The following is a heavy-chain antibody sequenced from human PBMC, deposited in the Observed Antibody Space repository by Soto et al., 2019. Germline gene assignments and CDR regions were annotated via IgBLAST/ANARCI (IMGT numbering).Heavy chain of an antibody. CDR1: GYSFAGYW. CDR2: IDPSDSQT. CDR3: ARPIYESDTGPNFQYYFDS. V-gene: IGHV5-10-1*01. D-gene: IGHD5-18*01. Sequence: PGESLKISCKGSGYSFAGYWITWVRQKPGKGLEWMGRIDPSDSQTYYSPSFRGHVTISVTKSITTVFLQWSSLRASDTAMYYCARPIYESDTGPNFQYYFDSWGQGTPVTVSS. J-gene: IGHJ4*02.